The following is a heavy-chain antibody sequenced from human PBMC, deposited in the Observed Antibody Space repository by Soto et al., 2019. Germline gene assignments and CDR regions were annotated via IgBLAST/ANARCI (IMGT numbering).Heavy chain of an antibody. V-gene: IGHV4-31*03. Sequence: SETLSLTCTVSGGSISSGGYYWSWIRQHPGKGLEWIGYIYYSGSTYYNPSLKSRVTISVDTSKNQFFLKLSSVTAADTAVYYCARGRWELPGSFDYWGQGTLVTVSS. CDR3: ARGRWELPGSFDY. CDR1: GGSISSGGYY. CDR2: IYYSGST. J-gene: IGHJ4*02. D-gene: IGHD1-26*01.